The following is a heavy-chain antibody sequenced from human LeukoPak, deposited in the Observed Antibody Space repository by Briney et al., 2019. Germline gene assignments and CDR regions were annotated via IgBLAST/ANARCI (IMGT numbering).Heavy chain of an antibody. Sequence: GASVKVSCKASGYTFTSYYMHWVRQAPGQGLEWMGIINPSGGSTSYAQKFQGRVTMTRDMSTSTVYMELSSLRSEDTAVYYCARGVPVVLRFLATRLRNFLDNWFDPWGQGTLVTVSS. J-gene: IGHJ5*02. V-gene: IGHV1-46*01. D-gene: IGHD3-3*01. CDR2: INPSGGST. CDR3: ARGVPVVLRFLATRLRNFLDNWFDP. CDR1: GYTFTSYY.